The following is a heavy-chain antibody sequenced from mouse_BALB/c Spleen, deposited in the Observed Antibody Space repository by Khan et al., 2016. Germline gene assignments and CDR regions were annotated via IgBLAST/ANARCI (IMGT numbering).Heavy chain of an antibody. CDR2: IYYSGTI. J-gene: IGHJ2*01. V-gene: IGHV3-5*02. CDR3: ARGDGDYYFDY. Sequence: EVELVESGPGLVKPSQTVSLTCTVTGISITTGNYRWSWIRQFPGNKLEWIGYIYYSGTITSNPSLTSRITITTATSKNQFFLEMNSSTAEDTATYYCARGDGDYYFDYWGQGTTLTVSS. CDR1: GISITTGNYR. D-gene: IGHD2-13*01.